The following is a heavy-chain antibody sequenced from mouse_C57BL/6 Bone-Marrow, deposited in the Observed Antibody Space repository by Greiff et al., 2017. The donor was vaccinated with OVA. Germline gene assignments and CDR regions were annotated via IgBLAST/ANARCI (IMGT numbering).Heavy chain of an antibody. CDR3: ERYDYDGFAH. CDR1: EYEFPSHD. V-gene: IGHV5-2*01. Sequence: DVKLVESGGGLVQPGESLKLSCESNEYEFPSHDMSWVRKTPEKRLALVAAINSDGGSTYYPDTMERRFIISRDNTKKTLYLQMSSLRSEDTALYYCERYDYDGFAHWGQGTLATVPA. CDR2: INSDGGST. J-gene: IGHJ3*01. D-gene: IGHD2-4*01.